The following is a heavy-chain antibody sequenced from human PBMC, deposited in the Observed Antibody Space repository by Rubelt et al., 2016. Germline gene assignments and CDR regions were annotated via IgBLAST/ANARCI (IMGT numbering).Heavy chain of an antibody. D-gene: IGHD6-19*01. Sequence: KGRFTISRDNSKNTLYLQMNSLRAEDTAVYYCARDLGGLAVAGPFLEWGQGTLVTVSS. J-gene: IGHJ4*02. CDR3: ARDLGGLAVAGPFLE. V-gene: IGHV3-23*01.